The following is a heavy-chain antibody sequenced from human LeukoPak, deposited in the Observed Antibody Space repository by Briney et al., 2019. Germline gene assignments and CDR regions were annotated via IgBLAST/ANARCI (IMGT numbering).Heavy chain of an antibody. V-gene: IGHV4-59*12. CDR2: IYYSGST. J-gene: IGHJ1*01. Sequence: SETLSLTCTVSGGSISSYYWSWIRQPPGKGLEWIGYIYYSGSTNYNPSLKSRVTISVDTSKNQFSLKLSSVTAADTAVYYCARGDYGDYPEYFQHWGQGTLVTVSP. CDR3: ARGDYGDYPEYFQH. CDR1: GGSISSYY. D-gene: IGHD4-17*01.